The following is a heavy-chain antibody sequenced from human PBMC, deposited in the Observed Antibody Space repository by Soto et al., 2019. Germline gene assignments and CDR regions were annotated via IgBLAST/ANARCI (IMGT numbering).Heavy chain of an antibody. V-gene: IGHV3-23*04. CDR2: SSATGAGT. CDR3: AKDRRAGGNYGFYSDF. Sequence: EMQLVESGGGLVQPGGSLRLSCAASGFTFSSYGMAWVRQAPGKGLEWVSFSSATGAGTYFADSVKGRFTISRNNSKNTLYPQMSSLRADDTAVYYCAKDRRAGGNYGFYSDFWGQGALVIVSS. CDR1: GFTFSSYG. J-gene: IGHJ4*02. D-gene: IGHD1-7*01.